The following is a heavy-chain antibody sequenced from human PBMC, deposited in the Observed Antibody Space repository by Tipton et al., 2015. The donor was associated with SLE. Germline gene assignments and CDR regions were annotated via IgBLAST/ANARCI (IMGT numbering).Heavy chain of an antibody. Sequence: TLSLTCTVSGYSISSGYYWGWIRQPPGKGLEWIGSIYHSGSTYYNPSLKSRVTISVDTSKNQFSLKLSSVTAADTAVYYCARGRGGALDYWGQGTLVTVSS. CDR2: IYHSGST. J-gene: IGHJ4*02. CDR3: ARGRGGALDY. D-gene: IGHD1-26*01. V-gene: IGHV4-38-2*02. CDR1: GYSISSGYY.